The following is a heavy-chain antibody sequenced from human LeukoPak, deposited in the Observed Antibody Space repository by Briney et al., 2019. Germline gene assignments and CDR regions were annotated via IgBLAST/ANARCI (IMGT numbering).Heavy chain of an antibody. CDR3: ARMPWSIAARDY. J-gene: IGHJ4*02. V-gene: IGHV4-38-2*02. CDR2: IYHSGST. Sequence: KASETLSLTCTVSGYSISSGYYWGWIRQPPGKGLEWIGSIYHSGSTYYNPSLKSRVTISVDTSKNQFSLKLSSVTAADTAVYYCARMPWSIAARDYWGQGTLVTVSS. D-gene: IGHD6-6*01. CDR1: GYSISSGYY.